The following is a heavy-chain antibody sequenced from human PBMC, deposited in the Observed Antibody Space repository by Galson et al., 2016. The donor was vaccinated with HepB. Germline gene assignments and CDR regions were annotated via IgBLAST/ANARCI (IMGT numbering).Heavy chain of an antibody. Sequence: SLRLSCAGSGLRFDDHAFHWVRQAPGKGLEWVAGISWNNGRIGYADSVKGRFTITRDNTNNSLHLQMKTLRPEDTALYYCAKDLSPQYDSSGYFTRRCMQQWGQGTLVTVSS. CDR1: GLRFDDHA. J-gene: IGHJ1*01. CDR2: ISWNNGRI. V-gene: IGHV3-9*01. D-gene: IGHD3-22*01. CDR3: AKDLSPQYDSSGYFTRRCMQQ.